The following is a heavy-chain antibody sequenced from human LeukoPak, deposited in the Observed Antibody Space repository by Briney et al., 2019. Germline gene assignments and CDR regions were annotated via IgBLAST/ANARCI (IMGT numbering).Heavy chain of an antibody. CDR3: ARDCSGGSCYSYDFDY. J-gene: IGHJ4*02. CDR2: ISSTSSTI. Sequence: GGSLRLSCAASGFTFSTYSMNWVRQAPGKVLQWLSYISSTSSTIYYADSVKGRFTISRDNAKNSLYLQMNSLRDEDTAVYYCARDCSGGSCYSYDFDYWGQGSLVTVSS. D-gene: IGHD2-15*01. V-gene: IGHV3-48*02. CDR1: GFTFSTYS.